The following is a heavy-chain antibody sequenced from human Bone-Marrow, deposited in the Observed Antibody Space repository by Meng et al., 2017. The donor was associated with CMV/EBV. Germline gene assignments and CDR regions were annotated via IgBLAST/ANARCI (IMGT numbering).Heavy chain of an antibody. CDR2: VDPEDGET. D-gene: IGHD3-3*01. J-gene: IGHJ5*02. CDR3: ATFGVVIPVGARNWVDP. Sequence: TSTAYYMHWVQQAPGKGLEWMRLVDPEDGETIYAEKFQGRVTITADTSTDTAYMELSSLRSEDTAVYYCATFGVVIPVGARNWVDPWGQGTLVTVSS. CDR1: TSTAYY. V-gene: IGHV1-69-2*01.